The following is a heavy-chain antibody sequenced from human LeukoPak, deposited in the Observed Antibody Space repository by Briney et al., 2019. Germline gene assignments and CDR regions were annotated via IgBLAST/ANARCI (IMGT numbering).Heavy chain of an antibody. J-gene: IGHJ4*02. V-gene: IGHV3-20*04. CDR3: ARTPTLYSYGYSYFDY. D-gene: IGHD5-18*01. Sequence: TGGSLRLSCAASGFTFDDYGMSWVRQAPGKGLEWVSGINWNGGSTGYADSVKGRFTISRDNAKNSLYLQMNSLRAEDTALYYCARTPTLYSYGYSYFDYWGQGTLVTVSS. CDR1: GFTFDDYG. CDR2: INWNGGST.